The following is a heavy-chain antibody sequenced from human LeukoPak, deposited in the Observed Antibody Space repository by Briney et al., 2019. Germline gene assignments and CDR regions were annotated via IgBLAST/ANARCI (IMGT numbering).Heavy chain of an antibody. CDR1: GFTFSSYS. D-gene: IGHD6-19*01. J-gene: IGHJ4*02. Sequence: GGSLRLSCAASGFTFSSYSMNWVRQAPGKGLEWVANIKQDGSEKYYVDSVKGRFTISRDNAKNSLYLQMNSLRAEDTAVYYCARVRRGWYELVYWGQGTLVTVSS. CDR2: IKQDGSEK. CDR3: ARVRRGWYELVY. V-gene: IGHV3-7*01.